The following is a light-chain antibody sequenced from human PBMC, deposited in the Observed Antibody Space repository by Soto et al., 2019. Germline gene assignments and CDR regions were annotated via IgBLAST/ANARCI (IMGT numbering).Light chain of an antibody. CDR3: PQYASSPFT. J-gene: IGKJ3*01. CDR2: GAS. CDR1: QSVSSSY. Sequence: EIMLSLSPATVSMSTGERATLSCRASQSVSSSYLAWYQQKPGQAPRLLIYGASSRATGIPDRFSGSGSGTDFTLTISRLEPEDFTVYYCPQYASSPFTFGPGTKVD. V-gene: IGKV3-20*01.